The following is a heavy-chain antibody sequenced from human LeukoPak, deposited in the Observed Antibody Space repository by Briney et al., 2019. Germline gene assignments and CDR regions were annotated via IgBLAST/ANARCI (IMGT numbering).Heavy chain of an antibody. V-gene: IGHV3-23*01. D-gene: IGHD3-9*01. J-gene: IGHJ4*02. CDR3: TTDPYWLSLDY. CDR1: GFTFSSYA. CDR2: ISGSGGST. Sequence: PGGSLRLSCAASGFTFSSYAMSWVRQAPGKGLEWVSAISGSGGSTYYADSVKGRFTISRDNSKNTLYLQMNSLKTEDTAVYYCTTDPYWLSLDYWGQGTPVTVSS.